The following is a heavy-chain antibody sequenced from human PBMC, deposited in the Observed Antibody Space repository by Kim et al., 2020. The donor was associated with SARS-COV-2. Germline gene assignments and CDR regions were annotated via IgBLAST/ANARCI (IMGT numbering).Heavy chain of an antibody. D-gene: IGHD5-18*01. CDR2: INPNSGGT. J-gene: IGHJ4*02. V-gene: IGHV1-2*02. CDR1: GYTFTGYY. CDR3: ARGKDTAMVIHTH. Sequence: ASVKVSCKASGYTFTGYYMHWVRQAPGQGLEWMGWINPNSGGTNYAQKFQGRVTMTRDTSISTAYMELSRLRSDDTAVYYCARGKDTAMVIHTHWGQGTLVTVSS.